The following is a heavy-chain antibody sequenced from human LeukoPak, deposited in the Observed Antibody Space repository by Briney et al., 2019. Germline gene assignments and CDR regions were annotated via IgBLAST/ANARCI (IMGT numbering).Heavy chain of an antibody. D-gene: IGHD2/OR15-2a*01. CDR2: ISGSGGST. CDR1: GFTFSSYG. Sequence: GGSLRLSCAASGFTFSSYGMSWVRQAPGKGLEWVSAISGSGGSTYYADSVKGRFTISRDNAKNTLYLQMNSLRAEDTAVYYCARTLYDFYFDYWGQGTLVTVSS. J-gene: IGHJ4*02. V-gene: IGHV3-23*01. CDR3: ARTLYDFYFDY.